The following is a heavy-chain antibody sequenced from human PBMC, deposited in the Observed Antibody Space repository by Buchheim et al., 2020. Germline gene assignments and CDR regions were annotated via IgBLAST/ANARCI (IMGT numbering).Heavy chain of an antibody. Sequence: QVQLHGSGPRLVEPSGTLSLTCAVSGDSISTTNWWSWVRQSPGRGLEWIGEMSHTGNGNYNPSLNSRVTISVDKSKNQFSLKVTSVTAADTAEYYGARDKVGSISFDYWGQGTL. V-gene: IGHV4-4*02. D-gene: IGHD1-26*01. CDR1: GDSISTTNW. CDR2: MSHTGNG. J-gene: IGHJ4*02. CDR3: ARDKVGSISFDY.